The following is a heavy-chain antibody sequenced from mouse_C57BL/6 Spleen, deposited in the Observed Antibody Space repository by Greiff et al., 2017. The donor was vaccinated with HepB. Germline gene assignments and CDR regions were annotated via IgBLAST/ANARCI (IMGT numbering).Heavy chain of an antibody. CDR1: GYTFTSYW. CDR3: ARSGRYGNAIDY. V-gene: IGHV1-61*01. CDR2: IYPSDSET. J-gene: IGHJ4*01. Sequence: QVQLQQPGAELVRPGSSVKLSCKASGYTFTSYWMDWVKQRPGQGLEWIGNIYPSDSETHYNQKFKDKATLTVDKSSSTAYMQLSSLTSEDSAVYYCARSGRYGNAIDYWGQGTSVTVSS. D-gene: IGHD1-1*01.